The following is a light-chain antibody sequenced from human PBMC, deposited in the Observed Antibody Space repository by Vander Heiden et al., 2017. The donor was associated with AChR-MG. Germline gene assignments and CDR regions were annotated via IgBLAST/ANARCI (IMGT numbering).Light chain of an antibody. Sequence: ALTHPASASGSPGQSITISCTEVGNSTLVSWYQHHPGKAPIHLIYENVKRPSGVPSRFSGSRSGNTASLTISGLQADDEADYYCCSFAGVSVFFGEGTKLTVL. CDR2: ENV. CDR1: VGNSTL. CDR3: CSFAGVSVF. J-gene: IGLJ2*01. V-gene: IGLV2-23*01.